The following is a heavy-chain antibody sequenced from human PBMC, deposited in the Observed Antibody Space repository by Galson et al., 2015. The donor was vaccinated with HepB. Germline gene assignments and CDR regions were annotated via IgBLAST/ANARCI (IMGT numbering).Heavy chain of an antibody. Sequence: SVKVSCKASGGTFSSYTISWVRQAPGQGLEWMGRIIPILGISNYAQKFQGRVTITADKSTSTAYVELSSLRSEDTAVYYCARGKYDFWSGYYDYYYYGMDVWGQGTTVTVSS. V-gene: IGHV1-69*02. CDR1: GGTFSSYT. CDR3: ARGKYDFWSGYYDYYYYGMDV. D-gene: IGHD3-3*01. CDR2: IIPILGIS. J-gene: IGHJ6*02.